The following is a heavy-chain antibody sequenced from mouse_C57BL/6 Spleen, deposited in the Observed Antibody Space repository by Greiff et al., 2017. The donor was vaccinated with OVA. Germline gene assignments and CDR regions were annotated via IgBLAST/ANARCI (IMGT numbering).Heavy chain of an antibody. CDR2: IDPADGYT. J-gene: IGHJ3*01. V-gene: IGHV1-50*01. Sequence: QVQLQQSGAELVKPGASVKLSCKASGYTFTSYWMQWVKQRPGQGLEWIGEIDPADGYTNYDQKFKGKATLTADTSSSTAYMQLSSLTSEDSAGDCCGWFEYWGQGTPVTVSA. CDR3: GWFEY. CDR1: GYTFTSYW.